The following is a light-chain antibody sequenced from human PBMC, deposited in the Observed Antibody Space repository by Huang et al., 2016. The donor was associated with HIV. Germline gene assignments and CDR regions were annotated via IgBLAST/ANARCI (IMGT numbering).Light chain of an antibody. CDR1: QNVTDS. J-gene: IGKJ4*01. CDR3: QERIQWPRLT. Sequence: EIVLTQSPATLSLSPGGRATLSCRASQNVTDSLAWYRQKPGQGPGLLIYRAANRATGTPSRFRGSGPGTNFTLTMSSLGPEDFAIDYCQERIQWPRLTFGGGTEVGIK. V-gene: IGKV3D-11*02. CDR2: RAA.